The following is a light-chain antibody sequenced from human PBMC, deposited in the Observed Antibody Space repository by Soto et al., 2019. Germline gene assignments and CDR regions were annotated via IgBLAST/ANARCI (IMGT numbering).Light chain of an antibody. J-gene: IGLJ3*02. CDR2: DNT. CDR3: QSYDTSLSVCV. V-gene: IGLV1-40*01. CDR1: SSNIGAGYD. Sequence: QSVLTQPPSVSGAPGQTVTISCTGSSSNIGAGYDVHWYQQLPGTAPKLLIYDNTNRPSGVPDRFSGSKSGASASLAITGLQADDDADYYCQSYDTSLSVCVFGGGTKLTVL.